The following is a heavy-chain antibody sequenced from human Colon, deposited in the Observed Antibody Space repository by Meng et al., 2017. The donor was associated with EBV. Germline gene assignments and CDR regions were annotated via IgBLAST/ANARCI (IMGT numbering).Heavy chain of an antibody. J-gene: IGHJ5*02. CDR3: ARTNYGDYNWFDP. D-gene: IGHD4-17*01. CDR2: IYYSGST. V-gene: IGHV4-31*03. CDR1: GGSISSGGFY. Sequence: QVQLQESGPGLVKPSQTLSLTCTVPGGSISSGGFYWSWIRQHPGKGLEWIGYIYYSGSTYYNPSLRSRVAISIDTSKNQFSLKLTSVTAADTAVYFCARTNYGDYNWFDPWGQGTLVTVYS.